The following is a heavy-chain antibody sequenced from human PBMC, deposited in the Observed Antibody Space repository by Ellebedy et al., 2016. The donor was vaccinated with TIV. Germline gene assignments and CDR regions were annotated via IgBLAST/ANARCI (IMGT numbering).Heavy chain of an antibody. V-gene: IGHV3-21*01. CDR1: GFTFSSYS. D-gene: IGHD3-10*01. CDR2: ISSGRSYR. J-gene: IGHJ6*02. Sequence: PGGSLRLSCAASGFTFSSYSMDWVRQAPGKGLEWVSAISSGRSYRYYADSVKGRFTISRHNAKHSLYLQMNSLRAEDTAVYYCARDPEDGSGSYYKYYYYCMDFWGQGTTVTVSS. CDR3: ARDPEDGSGSYYKYYYYCMDF.